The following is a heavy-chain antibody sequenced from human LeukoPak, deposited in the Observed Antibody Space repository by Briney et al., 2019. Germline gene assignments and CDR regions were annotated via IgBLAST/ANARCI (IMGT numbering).Heavy chain of an antibody. CDR2: INPNSGGT. CDR3: ARDLAPYGRTYYYDSSGYYRSVDY. D-gene: IGHD3-22*01. CDR1: GYTFTGYY. Sequence: GASVKVSCKASGYTFTGYYMHWVRQAPGQGLEWMGWINPNSGGTNYAQKFQGRVTMTRDTSISTAHMELSRLRSDDTAVYYCARDLAPYGRTYYYDSSGYYRSVDYWGQGTLVTVSS. V-gene: IGHV1-2*02. J-gene: IGHJ4*02.